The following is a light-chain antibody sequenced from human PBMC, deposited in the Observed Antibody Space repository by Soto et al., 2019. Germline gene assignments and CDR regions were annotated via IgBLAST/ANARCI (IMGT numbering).Light chain of an antibody. CDR3: SSYAGSYSFGV. CDR1: SSDDGGYDY. V-gene: IGLV2-8*01. CDR2: EVS. J-gene: IGLJ1*01. Sequence: SLLTQPPSASGSPGQSVTISCTGTSSDDGGYDYVSWYQQHPGKAPKLMIYEVSKRPSGVPDRFSGSKSGNTASLPVSGLQADDEADYYCSSYAGSYSFGVFGTGTKVTVL.